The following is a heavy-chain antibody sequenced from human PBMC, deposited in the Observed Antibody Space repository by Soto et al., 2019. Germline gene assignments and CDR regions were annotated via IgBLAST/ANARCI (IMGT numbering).Heavy chain of an antibody. J-gene: IGHJ6*02. CDR3: ARDLGYCSCGSCNNYWVGDLEV. CDR2: INSDARIT. D-gene: IGHD2-15*01. CDR1: GFTFSSYW. V-gene: IGHV3-74*01. Sequence: EVQLLESGGGLVQPGGSLRLSCAASGFTFSSYWMHWVRQAPVKGLLWVSRINSDARITRYADSVKCRFTISRDNARKTLYLQMNSMRAEDTAVYYCARDLGYCSCGSCNNYWVGDLEVWGQGTTVTVSS.